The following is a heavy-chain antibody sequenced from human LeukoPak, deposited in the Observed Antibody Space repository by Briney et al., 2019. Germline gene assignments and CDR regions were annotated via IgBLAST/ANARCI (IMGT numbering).Heavy chain of an antibody. V-gene: IGHV4-59*11. CDR1: GGSISSHY. CDR3: ARESITMVRGVIIRGNYFDY. CDR2: IHYSGST. J-gene: IGHJ4*02. Sequence: SETLSLTCTVSGGSISSHYWSWIRQPPGKGLEWIGYIHYSGSTNYNPSLKSRVTISVDTSKNQFSLKLSSVTAADTAVYYCARESITMVRGVIIRGNYFDYWGQGTLVTVSS. D-gene: IGHD3-10*01.